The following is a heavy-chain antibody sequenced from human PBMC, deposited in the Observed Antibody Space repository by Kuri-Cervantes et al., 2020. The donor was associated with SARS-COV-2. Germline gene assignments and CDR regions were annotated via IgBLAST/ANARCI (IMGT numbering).Heavy chain of an antibody. J-gene: IGHJ5*02. Sequence: SETLSLTCTVSGGSISSYYWSWIRQPAGKGLEWIGRIYTSGSTNYNPSLKSRVTMSVDTSKNQFSLKLSSVTAADTAVYYCAGESGGYCSSTSCYFGGWFDPWGQGTLVTVSS. CDR2: IYTSGST. D-gene: IGHD2-2*01. CDR1: GGSISSYY. CDR3: AGESGGYCSSTSCYFGGWFDP. V-gene: IGHV4-4*07.